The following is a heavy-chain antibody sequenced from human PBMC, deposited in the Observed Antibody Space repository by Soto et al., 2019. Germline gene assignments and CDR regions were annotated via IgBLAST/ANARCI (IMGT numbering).Heavy chain of an antibody. J-gene: IGHJ5*02. D-gene: IGHD3-3*01. CDR1: GGSISSGGYS. Sequence: SETLSLTCAVSGGSISSGGYSWSWIRQPPGKGLEWIGYIYHSGSTYYNPSLKSRVTISVDRSKNQFSLKLSSVTAADTAVYYCARARYDFWSGYYTGSDHWFDPWGQGTLVTVSS. CDR2: IYHSGST. V-gene: IGHV4-30-2*01. CDR3: ARARYDFWSGYYTGSDHWFDP.